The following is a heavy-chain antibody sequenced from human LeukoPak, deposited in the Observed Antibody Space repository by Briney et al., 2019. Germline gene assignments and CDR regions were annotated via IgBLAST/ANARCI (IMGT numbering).Heavy chain of an antibody. CDR1: GYTFTSYG. Sequence: ASVKVSCKASGYTFTSYGISWVRQAPGQGLEWMGWISAYNGNTNYAQKLQGRVTMTTDTSASTAHMELRSLRSDDTAVYYCARGTRGVNSPYFDYWGQGTLVTVSS. CDR2: ISAYNGNT. J-gene: IGHJ4*02. V-gene: IGHV1-18*01. D-gene: IGHD4-23*01. CDR3: ARGTRGVNSPYFDY.